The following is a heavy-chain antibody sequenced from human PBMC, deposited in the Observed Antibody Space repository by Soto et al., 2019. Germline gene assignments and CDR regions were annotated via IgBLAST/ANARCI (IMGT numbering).Heavy chain of an antibody. J-gene: IGHJ4*02. Sequence: GSLRLSCVASRFTFSVYGMHWVRQAPGKGLEWLAVISYDGSNKYYADSVEGRFTISRDNSKNTLYLQMSSLRIEDTAVYYCARNFNYYDSSGYYYDPLGYWGQGT. CDR2: ISYDGSNK. CDR1: RFTFSVYG. CDR3: ARNFNYYDSSGYYYDPLGY. D-gene: IGHD3-22*01. V-gene: IGHV3-30*19.